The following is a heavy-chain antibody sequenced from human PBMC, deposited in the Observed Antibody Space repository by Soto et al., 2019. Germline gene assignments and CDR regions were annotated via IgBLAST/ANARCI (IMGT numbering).Heavy chain of an antibody. Sequence: SETLSLTCAVSGDSVSNDNYYWSWIRQPPGKGLEWIGYIYYSGTTNYNSYLKSRLSLSVDMSKNQFSPKLASVTAADTAVYFCARSQRGRTAFTFDYWGQGALVTVSS. CDR3: ARSQRGRTAFTFDY. V-gene: IGHV4-61*01. J-gene: IGHJ4*02. CDR1: GDSVSNDNYY. CDR2: IYYSGTT. D-gene: IGHD3-16*01.